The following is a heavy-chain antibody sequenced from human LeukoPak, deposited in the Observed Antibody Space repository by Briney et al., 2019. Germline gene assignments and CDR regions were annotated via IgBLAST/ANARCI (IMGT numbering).Heavy chain of an antibody. CDR2: INHSGST. CDR3: ARGRPYYNTHVWGSYRYKYYYMDV. V-gene: IGHV4-34*01. Sequence: PSETLSLTCAVYGGSFSGYYWSWIRQPPGKGLEWIGEINHSGSTNYNPSLKSRVTIPVDTSKNQFSLKLSSVTAADTAVYYCARGRPYYNTHVWGSYRYKYYYMDVWGKGTTVTVSS. J-gene: IGHJ6*03. D-gene: IGHD3-16*02. CDR1: GGSFSGYY.